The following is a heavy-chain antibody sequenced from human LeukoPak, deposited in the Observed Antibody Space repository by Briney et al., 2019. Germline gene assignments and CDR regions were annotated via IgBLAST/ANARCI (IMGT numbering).Heavy chain of an antibody. CDR2: IGNTGSPI. J-gene: IGHJ1*01. D-gene: IGHD3-10*01. V-gene: IGHV3-48*01. Sequence: PGGSLRLSCVASGLSFSTFGMNWVRQSPGKGLEWVSYIGNTGSPINYADSVKGRFTISRDNAKNSLYLQMNSLRVEDTAIYYCARGRGEHWGQGTLVTVSS. CDR3: ARGRGEH. CDR1: GLSFSTFG.